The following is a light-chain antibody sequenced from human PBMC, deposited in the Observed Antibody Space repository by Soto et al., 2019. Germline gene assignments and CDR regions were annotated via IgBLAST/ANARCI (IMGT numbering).Light chain of an antibody. CDR2: LGS. CDR1: HSLLHSNGYNY. J-gene: IGKJ1*01. CDR3: MQALQAPLT. V-gene: IGKV2-28*01. Sequence: DIVMTHSPLSLPVTPGEPASISCRSSHSLLHSNGYNYLDWYLQKPGQSPQLLIYLGSNRASGVPDRFSGSGSGTDFTLKISRVEAEDVGVYYCMQALQAPLTFGQGTKVDIK.